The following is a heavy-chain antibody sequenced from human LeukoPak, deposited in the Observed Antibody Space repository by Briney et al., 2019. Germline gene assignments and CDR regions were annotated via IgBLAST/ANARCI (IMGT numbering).Heavy chain of an antibody. CDR2: IYHSGST. D-gene: IGHD3-10*01. V-gene: IGHV4-38-2*02. CDR3: ATQDAYYGSTY. J-gene: IGHJ4*02. Sequence: PSETPSLTCTVSGYSISSGYYWGWIRQPPGKGLEWIGSIYHSGSTYYNPSLKSRVTISVDTSKNQFSLKLSSVTAADTAVYYCATQDAYYGSTYWGQGTLVTVSS. CDR1: GYSISSGYY.